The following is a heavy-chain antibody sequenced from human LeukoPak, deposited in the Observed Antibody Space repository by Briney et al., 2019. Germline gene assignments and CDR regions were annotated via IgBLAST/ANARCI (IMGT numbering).Heavy chain of an antibody. V-gene: IGHV3-7*03. D-gene: IGHD6-13*01. CDR2: IKEDGSEK. CDR3: ARDSRYYYIDY. J-gene: IGHJ4*02. CDR1: GFTFSNFW. Sequence: PGGSLRLSCVTSGFTFSNFWMSWVRQAPGKGLEWVANIKEDGSEKYYVDSVKGRFTISRDNAKNSLYLQMNSLRAEDTAMYYCARDSRYYYIDYWGQGTLVTVSS.